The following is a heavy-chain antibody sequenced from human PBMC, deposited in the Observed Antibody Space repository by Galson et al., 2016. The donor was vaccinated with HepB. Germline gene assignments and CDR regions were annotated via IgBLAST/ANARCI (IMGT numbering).Heavy chain of an antibody. D-gene: IGHD3-22*01. CDR3: ARLFYYESSGYLH. CDR2: IYYSGST. J-gene: IGHJ4*02. Sequence: ETLSLTCSVFGDSIISTSYHWGWIRQPPGKGLEWIGSIYYSGSTYYNPSLKSRVTISVDTSKNHFSLKVSSVTAADTAVYCCARLFYYESSGYLHWGQGALVTVSS. V-gene: IGHV4-39*02. CDR1: GDSIISTSYH.